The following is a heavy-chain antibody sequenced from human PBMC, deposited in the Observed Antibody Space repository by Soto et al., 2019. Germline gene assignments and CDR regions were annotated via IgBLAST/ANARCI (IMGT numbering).Heavy chain of an antibody. Sequence: GGSLRLSCAASGFTVSSNYMSWVRQAPGKGLEWVSVIYSGGSTYYADSVKGRFTISRHNSKNTLYLQMNSLRAEDTAVYYCGIDGGYCSGGSCYILGAFDIWGQGTMVTVSS. CDR1: GFTVSSNY. D-gene: IGHD2-15*01. J-gene: IGHJ3*02. CDR2: IYSGGST. CDR3: GIDGGYCSGGSCYILGAFDI. V-gene: IGHV3-53*04.